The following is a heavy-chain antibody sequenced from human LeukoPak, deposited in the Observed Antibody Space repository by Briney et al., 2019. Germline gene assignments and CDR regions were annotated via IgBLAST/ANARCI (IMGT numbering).Heavy chain of an antibody. D-gene: IGHD3-3*01. Sequence: SKTPSLTCTVSGGSTNSYYWSWIQQPPGKGQEWNRYIYYSGSTNYNPSLKSRVTISVETSKNQFSLKLSSVTAADTAVYYCARAPTIFGVVIFYFDYWGQGTLVTVSS. V-gene: IGHV4-59*01. CDR2: IYYSGST. CDR1: GGSTNSYY. J-gene: IGHJ4*02. CDR3: ARAPTIFGVVIFYFDY.